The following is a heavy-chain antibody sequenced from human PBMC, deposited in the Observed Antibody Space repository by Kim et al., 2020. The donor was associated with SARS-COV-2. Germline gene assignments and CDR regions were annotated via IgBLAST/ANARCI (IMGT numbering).Heavy chain of an antibody. Sequence: SETLSLTCAVYGGSFSGYYWSWIRQPPGKGLEWIGEINHSGSTNYNPSLKSRVTISVDTSKNQFSLKLSSVTAADTAVYYCARYSPLPIFGVGTYYGMDVWGQGTTVTVSS. D-gene: IGHD3-3*01. CDR3: ARYSPLPIFGVGTYYGMDV. V-gene: IGHV4-34*01. CDR1: GGSFSGYY. J-gene: IGHJ6*02. CDR2: INHSGST.